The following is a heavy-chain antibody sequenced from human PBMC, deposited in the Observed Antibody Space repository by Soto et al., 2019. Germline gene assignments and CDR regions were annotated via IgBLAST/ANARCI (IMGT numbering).Heavy chain of an antibody. D-gene: IGHD1-26*01. CDR2: IYYSGST. Sequence: SETLSLTCTVSGGSISSSSYYWGWIRQPPGKGLEWIGSIYYSGSTYYNPSLKSRVTISVDTSKNQFSLKLSSVTAADTAVYYCAREIYYGGHPAFDPWGQGTLVTVSS. J-gene: IGHJ5*02. CDR1: GGSISSSSYY. V-gene: IGHV4-39*07. CDR3: AREIYYGGHPAFDP.